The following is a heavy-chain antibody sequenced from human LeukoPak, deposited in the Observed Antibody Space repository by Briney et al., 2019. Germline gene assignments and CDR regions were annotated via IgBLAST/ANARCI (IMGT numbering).Heavy chain of an antibody. D-gene: IGHD1-20*01. Sequence: SGTLSLTCAVSGDSLNSNTWWSWVRQPPGKGLEWTGEVFHSGSTNYHPSLESRITISMDKTKNTFSLRLTSVTAADTAVYYCARVLPITPYFDYWGQGTLVTVSS. CDR1: GDSLNSNTW. J-gene: IGHJ4*02. CDR3: ARVLPITPYFDY. CDR2: VFHSGST. V-gene: IGHV4-4*02.